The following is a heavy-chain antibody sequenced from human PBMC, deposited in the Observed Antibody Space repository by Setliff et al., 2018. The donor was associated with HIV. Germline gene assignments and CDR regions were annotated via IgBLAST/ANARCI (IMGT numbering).Heavy chain of an antibody. CDR3: AALSLRTNSVYGIISTRFDP. Sequence: GGSLRLSCSTSGFNFRDSWMSWLRLAPGKGLEWVANISPDGTERYYVGSVKGRFTISRDNAKNSLFLQMNTLRAGDTAVYYCAALSLRTNSVYGIISTRFDPWGQGTLVTVSS. J-gene: IGHJ5*02. D-gene: IGHD1-1*01. CDR2: ISPDGTER. V-gene: IGHV3-7*03. CDR1: GFNFRDSW.